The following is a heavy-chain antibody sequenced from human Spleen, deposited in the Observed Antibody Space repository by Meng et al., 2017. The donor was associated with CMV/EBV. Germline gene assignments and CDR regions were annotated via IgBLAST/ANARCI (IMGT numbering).Heavy chain of an antibody. Sequence: YSFTGYYMRWVRRAPGQGLEWMGWINPNSGGTNYAQKFQGRVTMTRDTSISTAYMELSRLRSDDTAVYYCARSITIFGVVIPNWFDPWGQGTLVTVSS. CDR3: ARSITIFGVVIPNWFDP. V-gene: IGHV1-2*02. D-gene: IGHD3-3*01. J-gene: IGHJ5*02. CDR1: YSFTGYY. CDR2: INPNSGGT.